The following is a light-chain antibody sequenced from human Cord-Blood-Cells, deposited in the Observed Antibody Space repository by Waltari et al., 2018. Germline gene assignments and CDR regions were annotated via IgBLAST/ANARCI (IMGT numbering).Light chain of an antibody. V-gene: IGKV1-39*01. J-gene: IGKJ4*01. CDR2: AAS. Sequence: VGDRVTITCRASQSISSYLNWYQQKPGKAPKLLSYAASSLQSGVPSRFSGSGSGTDFTLTISSLQPEDFATYYCQQSYSTLLTFGGGTKVEIK. CDR1: QSISSY. CDR3: QQSYSTLLT.